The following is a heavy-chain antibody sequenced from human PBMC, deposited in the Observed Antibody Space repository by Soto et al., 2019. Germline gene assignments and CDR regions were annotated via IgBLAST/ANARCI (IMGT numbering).Heavy chain of an antibody. CDR3: ARARATIAAAAIFDC. J-gene: IGHJ4*02. CDR1: GGSISTSNW. V-gene: IGHV4-4*02. Sequence: SETLSLTFAVSGGSISTSNWWSWVRQPPGKGLEWIGEVYRTGSTNYNPSLESRLTISVDKSKNQFSLKLTSVTAADTAVYYCARARATIAAAAIFDCWGQGTLVTVSS. CDR2: VYRTGST. D-gene: IGHD6-13*01.